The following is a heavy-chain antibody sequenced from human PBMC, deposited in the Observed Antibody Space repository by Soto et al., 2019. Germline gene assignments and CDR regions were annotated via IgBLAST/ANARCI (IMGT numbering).Heavy chain of an antibody. CDR2: IYTSGRT. D-gene: IGHD6-19*01. V-gene: IGHV4-4*07. Sequence: PSETLSLTGTVSCGSISSYYWIWIRQPAGKGLEWIGRIYTSGRTNYNPSLKSRGTMSIDTSKNHFSLNLTSVTAADTAVYYCARARIVVAGTIVDSWAQGTLVTVSS. CDR1: CGSISSYY. CDR3: ARARIVVAGTIVDS. J-gene: IGHJ4*02.